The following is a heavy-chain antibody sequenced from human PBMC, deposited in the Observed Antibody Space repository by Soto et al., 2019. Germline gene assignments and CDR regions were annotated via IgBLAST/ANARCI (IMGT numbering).Heavy chain of an antibody. CDR3: ARDYYGAGSQYYYYGMEV. CDR2: IYHSGGA. CDR1: GDSITSGGYY. Sequence: SETLSLTCTVSGDSITSGGYYWSWLRQPPXKGLEWIGYIYHSGGASYNPSLRGRAVISIDTSKNQFSLRLNAVTAADTATYYCARDYYGAGSQYYYYGMEVWGQGSPVTVSS. V-gene: IGHV4-31*03. J-gene: IGHJ6*02. D-gene: IGHD3-10*01.